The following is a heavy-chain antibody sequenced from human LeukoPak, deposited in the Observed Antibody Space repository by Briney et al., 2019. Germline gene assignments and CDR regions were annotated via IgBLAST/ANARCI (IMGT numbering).Heavy chain of an antibody. CDR1: GFTLRNSW. J-gene: IGHJ4*02. Sequence: GSLTLSCGASGFTLRNSWVHLVRQASGKGLVWVSYMNGDGSTISHADSLKGRFIMSRDNAKNTLHLEMNSLREEDTAVYFCVRGTSYWYGVDYWGRGILVTVSS. CDR2: MNGDGSTI. CDR3: VRGTSYWYGVDY. V-gene: IGHV3-74*01. D-gene: IGHD2-8*02.